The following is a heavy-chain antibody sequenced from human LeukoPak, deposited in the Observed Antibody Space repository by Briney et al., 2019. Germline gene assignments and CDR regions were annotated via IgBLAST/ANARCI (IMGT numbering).Heavy chain of an antibody. V-gene: IGHV4-30-2*01. CDR1: GDSIKSVGYS. CDR2: INHSGST. Sequence: SQTLSLTCAVSGDSIKSVGYSWSWIRQPPGKRLEWLGEINHSGSTNYNPSLKSRVTISVDTSKNQFSLKLSSVTAADTAVYYCARGDTIAARPGRFDYWGQGTLVTVSS. J-gene: IGHJ4*02. CDR3: ARGDTIAARPGRFDY. D-gene: IGHD6-6*01.